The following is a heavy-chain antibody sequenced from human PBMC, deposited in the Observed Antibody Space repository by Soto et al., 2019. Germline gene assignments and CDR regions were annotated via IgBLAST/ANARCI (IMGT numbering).Heavy chain of an antibody. CDR3: VRYPRSVGGSYRPDY. D-gene: IGHD3-16*02. Sequence: EVQLVESGGGLVQPGGSLRLSCAASGFTFSSYWMHWVRQVPEKGLVWVSRINSDGSITNYADAVKGRFTISRDNVKNTLYLQMNSLRAEDTAVYYWVRYPRSVGGSYRPDYWGQGTLVTVSS. V-gene: IGHV3-74*01. CDR1: GFTFSSYW. CDR2: INSDGSIT. J-gene: IGHJ4*02.